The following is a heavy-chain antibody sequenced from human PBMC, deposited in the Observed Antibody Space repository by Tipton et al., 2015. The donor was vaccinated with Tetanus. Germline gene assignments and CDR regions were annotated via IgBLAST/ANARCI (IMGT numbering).Heavy chain of an antibody. V-gene: IGHV3-7*01. CDR3: VSGSSLDY. J-gene: IGHJ4*02. Sequence: QLVQSGGALVQPGGSLRLSCAASGFDFRSDWMTWVRQAPGKGLEWVANIKQDGNEKYHVDSVKGRFTISRDNAKNSLFLQLSSLRVDDTALYFCVSGSSLDYWGQGTLVAVSP. CDR1: GFDFRSDW. D-gene: IGHD1-26*01. CDR2: IKQDGNEK.